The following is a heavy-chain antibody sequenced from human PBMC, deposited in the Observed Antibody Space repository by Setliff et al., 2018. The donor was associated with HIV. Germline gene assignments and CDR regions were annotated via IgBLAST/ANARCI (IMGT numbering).Heavy chain of an antibody. Sequence: GGSLRLSCAASGFSFESHWMHWVRQSPGNGLVWISRISGDGTRTAYADSAKGRFTISRDNAANTLYLQVDGLRGEDSAVYYCVRDRIEGRTVFDTWGLGTLVTVSS. CDR3: VRDRIEGRTVFDT. CDR2: ISGDGTRT. J-gene: IGHJ4*02. D-gene: IGHD2-8*02. V-gene: IGHV3-74*01. CDR1: GFSFESHW.